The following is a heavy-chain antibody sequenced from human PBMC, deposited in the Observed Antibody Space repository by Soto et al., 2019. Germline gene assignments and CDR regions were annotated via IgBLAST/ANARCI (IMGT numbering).Heavy chain of an antibody. J-gene: IGHJ5*02. V-gene: IGHV4-31*03. D-gene: IGHD5-18*01. CDR2: IYYSGST. Sequence: PWETLSLTCTVSGGSISSGGYYWSWIRQRPGKGLEWIGYIYYSGSTYYNPSLKSRVTISVDTSKNQFSLKLSSVTAADTAVYYCARDLGYSYPNWFDPWGQGTLVTVSS. CDR1: GGSISSGGYY. CDR3: ARDLGYSYPNWFDP.